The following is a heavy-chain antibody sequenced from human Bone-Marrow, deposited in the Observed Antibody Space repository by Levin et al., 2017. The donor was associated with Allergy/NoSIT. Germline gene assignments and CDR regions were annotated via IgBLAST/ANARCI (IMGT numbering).Heavy chain of an antibody. CDR3: ARQSEAHNEYFDL. D-gene: IGHD5-24*01. CDR2: IYYSGST. V-gene: IGHV4-31*03. J-gene: IGHJ2*01. Sequence: SQTLSLTCTVSGGSISSGGYYWSWIRQHPGKGLEWIGYIYYSGSTYYNPSLKSRVTISVDTSKNQFSLKLSSVTAADTAVYYCARQSEAHNEYFDLWGRGTLVTVSS. CDR1: GGSISSGGYY.